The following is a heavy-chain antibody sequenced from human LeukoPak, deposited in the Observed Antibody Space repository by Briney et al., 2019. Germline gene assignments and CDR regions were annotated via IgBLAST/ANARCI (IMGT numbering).Heavy chain of an antibody. CDR1: GGTFNNYA. V-gene: IGHV1-69*06. J-gene: IGHJ4*02. CDR3: ARDGRGYSYGSEPFYFDY. CDR2: IIPIFGTA. Sequence: AVTVSCTASGGTFNNYAISWVRQAPGQGREWMGRIIPIFGTANYAQKFQGRVTITADKSTSTAYMELSSLRSEDTAVYYCARDGRGYSYGSEPFYFDYWGQGTLVTVSS. D-gene: IGHD5-18*01.